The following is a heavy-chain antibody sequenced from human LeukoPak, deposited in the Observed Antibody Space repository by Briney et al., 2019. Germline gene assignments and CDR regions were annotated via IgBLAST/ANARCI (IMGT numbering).Heavy chain of an antibody. V-gene: IGHV3-48*03. D-gene: IGHD3-22*01. J-gene: IGHJ4*02. CDR2: ISSSGSTI. CDR3: ARDLYYYDSDGGY. CDR1: GFTFSSYE. Sequence: PGGSLRLSCAASGFTFSSYEMNWVRQATGQGLEWGSYISSSGSTIYYADSVKGRFTISRDNAKNSLYLQMNSLRAEDTAVYYCARDLYYYDSDGGYWGQGTLVTVSS.